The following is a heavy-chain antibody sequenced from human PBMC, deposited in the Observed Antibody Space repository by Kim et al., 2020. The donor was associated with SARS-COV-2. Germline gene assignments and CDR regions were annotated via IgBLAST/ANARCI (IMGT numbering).Heavy chain of an antibody. D-gene: IGHD3-10*01. CDR1: GGSISSSSYY. Sequence: SETLSLTCTVSGGSISSSSYYWGWIRQPPGKGLEWIGSIYYSGSTYYNPSLKSRVTISVDTSKNQFSLKLSSVTAADTAVYYCARAVEDRWFGELSSPGDAFDIWGQGTMVTVSS. J-gene: IGHJ3*02. CDR2: IYYSGST. CDR3: ARAVEDRWFGELSSPGDAFDI. V-gene: IGHV4-39*07.